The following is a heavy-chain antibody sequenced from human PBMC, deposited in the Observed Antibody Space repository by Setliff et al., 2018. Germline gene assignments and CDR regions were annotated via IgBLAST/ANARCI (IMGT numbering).Heavy chain of an antibody. V-gene: IGHV3-21*01. D-gene: IGHD1-1*01. Sequence: GGSLRLSCAASGFSFSSYIINWVRQAPGKGLEWVSSISRSSNYISYADSVKGRFTISRDNAKNSLYLQMNSLRAEDTAVYYCARDREGDGNYYMDVWGKGTTVTVS. CDR2: ISRSSNYI. CDR1: GFSFSSYI. CDR3: ARDREGDGNYYMDV. J-gene: IGHJ6*03.